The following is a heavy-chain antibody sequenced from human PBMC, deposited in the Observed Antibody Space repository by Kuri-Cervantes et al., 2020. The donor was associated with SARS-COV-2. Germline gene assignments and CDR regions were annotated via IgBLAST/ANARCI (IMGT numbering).Heavy chain of an antibody. V-gene: IGHV1-69*06. CDR2: IIPIFGTA. Sequence: SVKVSCKASGGTFSSYAISWVRQAPGQGLEWMGGIIPIFGTANYAQKFQGRVTITADKSTRTAYMELSSLRSEDTAVYYCARGLEGLPPVTTSHFDYWGQGTLVTVSS. CDR1: GGTFSSYA. J-gene: IGHJ4*02. CDR3: ARGLEGLPPVTTSHFDY. D-gene: IGHD4-17*01.